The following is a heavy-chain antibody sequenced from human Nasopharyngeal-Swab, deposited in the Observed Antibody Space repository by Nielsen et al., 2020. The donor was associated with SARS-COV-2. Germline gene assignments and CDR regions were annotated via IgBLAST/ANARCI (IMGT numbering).Heavy chain of an antibody. CDR1: GFTVSSNY. D-gene: IGHD6-13*01. CDR2: IYSGGST. J-gene: IGHJ6*02. Sequence: GESLKISCAASGFTVSSNYMSWVRQAPGKGLEWVSVIYSGGSTYYADSVKGRFTISRDNSKNTLYLQMNSLRAEDTAAYYCAGESGSSFVFWGYGMDVWGQGTTVTVSS. CDR3: AGESGSSFVFWGYGMDV. V-gene: IGHV3-53*05.